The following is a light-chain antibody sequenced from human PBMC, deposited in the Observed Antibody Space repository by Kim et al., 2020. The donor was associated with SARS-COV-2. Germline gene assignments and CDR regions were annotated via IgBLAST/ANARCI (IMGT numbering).Light chain of an antibody. V-gene: IGLV3-19*01. J-gene: IGLJ2*01. CDR2: GKN. CDR1: SLRSYY. CDR3: NSRDSNDNVV. Sequence: SSELTQDPAVSVALGRTVRITCQGDSLRSYYATWYQQKPGQASILVIYGKNNRPSGIPDRFSGFSPGNTASLTITGTQAGDEADYYCNSRDSNDNVVFGG.